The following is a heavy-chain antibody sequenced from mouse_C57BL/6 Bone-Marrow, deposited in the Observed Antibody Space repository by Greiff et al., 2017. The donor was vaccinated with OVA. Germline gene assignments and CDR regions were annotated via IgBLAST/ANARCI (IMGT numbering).Heavy chain of an antibody. CDR1: GFTFSSYG. J-gene: IGHJ1*03. Sequence: EVQLMESGGDLVKPGGSLKLSCAASGFTFSSYGMSWVRQTPDKRLEWVATISSGGSYTYYPDSVKGRFTISRDNAKNTLYLQMSSLKSEDTAMYYCARQNRFYYGSRDWYCDVWGTGTTVTVSS. V-gene: IGHV5-6*01. CDR3: ARQNRFYYGSRDWYCDV. D-gene: IGHD1-1*01. CDR2: ISSGGSYT.